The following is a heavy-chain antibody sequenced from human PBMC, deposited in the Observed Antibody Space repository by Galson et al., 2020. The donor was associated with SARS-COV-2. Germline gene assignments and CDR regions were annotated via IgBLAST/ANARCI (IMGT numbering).Heavy chain of an antibody. V-gene: IGHV3-30-3*01. J-gene: IGHJ4*02. CDR1: GFTFSSYA. CDR3: ASDISGSYYWAFDY. D-gene: IGHD1-26*01. CDR2: ISYEGSNK. Sequence: TGGSLRLSCAASGFTFSSYAMHWVRQAPGKGLEWVAVISYEGSNKYYADSVKGRFTISRDNSKNTLYLQMNSLRAEATVVYCWASDISGSYYWAFDYWGQGTLVTVSS.